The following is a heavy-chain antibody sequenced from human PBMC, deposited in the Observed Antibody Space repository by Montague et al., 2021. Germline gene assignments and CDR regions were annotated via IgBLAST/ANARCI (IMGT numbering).Heavy chain of an antibody. Sequence: SLRLSCAASGFSFSTYSMNWVRQAPGKGLEWVSYISSSGSTIYYADSVKGRFTISRDNAKDSLYPQMNSLRDEDTAFYYCARPYGSGTFEAWGQGTLVTVSS. V-gene: IGHV3-48*02. CDR2: ISSSGSTI. CDR3: ARPYGSGTFEA. J-gene: IGHJ5*02. CDR1: GFSFSTYS. D-gene: IGHD3-10*01.